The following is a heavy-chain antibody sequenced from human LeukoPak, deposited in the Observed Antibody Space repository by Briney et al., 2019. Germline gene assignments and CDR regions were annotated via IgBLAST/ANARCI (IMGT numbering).Heavy chain of an antibody. V-gene: IGHV4-34*01. CDR1: GGSFSGHY. J-gene: IGHJ4*02. D-gene: IGHD6-13*01. CDR3: ARGYSSSWYDY. CDR2: INHSGST. Sequence: SETLSLTCAVYGGSFSGHYWSWIRQPPGKGLEWIGEINHSGSTNYNPSLKSRVTISVDTSKNQFSLKLSSVTAADTAVYYCARGYSSSWYDYWGQGTLVTVSS.